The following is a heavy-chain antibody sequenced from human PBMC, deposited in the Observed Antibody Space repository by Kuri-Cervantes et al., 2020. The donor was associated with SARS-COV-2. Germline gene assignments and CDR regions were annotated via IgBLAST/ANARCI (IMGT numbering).Heavy chain of an antibody. CDR3: TTDRWVFGVVPTHYYYYYGMDV. CDR1: GFTFSNAW. V-gene: IGHV3-15*01. CDR2: IKSKTDGGTT. Sequence: GGSLRLSCAASGFTFSNAWMSWVRQAPGKGLEWVGRIKSKTDGGTTDYAAPVKGRFTISRDDSKNTLYLQMNSLKTEDTAVYYCTTDRWVFGVVPTHYYYYYGMDVWGQGNTVTVSS. D-gene: IGHD3-3*01. J-gene: IGHJ6*02.